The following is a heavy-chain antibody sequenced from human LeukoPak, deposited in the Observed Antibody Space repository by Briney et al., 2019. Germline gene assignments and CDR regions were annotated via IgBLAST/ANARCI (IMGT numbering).Heavy chain of an antibody. CDR1: GGSISSYY. Sequence: SETLSLTCTVSGGSISSYYWSWIRQPAGKGLEWIGRIYTSGSTNYNPSLKSRVTTSVDTSKNQFSLKLSSVTAADTAVYYCAREGMYYYDSSGYYSWDYYYYYYMDVWGKGTTVTVSS. CDR3: AREGMYYYDSSGYYSWDYYYYYYMDV. D-gene: IGHD3-22*01. J-gene: IGHJ6*03. V-gene: IGHV4-4*07. CDR2: IYTSGST.